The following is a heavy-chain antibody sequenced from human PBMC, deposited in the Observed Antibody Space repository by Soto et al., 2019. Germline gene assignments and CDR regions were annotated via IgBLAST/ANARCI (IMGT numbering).Heavy chain of an antibody. CDR3: AKDGHSSSWSNRPYYFDY. V-gene: IGHV3-23*01. CDR2: ISGSTDDT. J-gene: IGHJ4*02. CDR1: GLTFSSYA. Sequence: GGSLRLSCAASGLTFSSYAMSWVRQAPGKGLEWVSSISGSTDDTDYADSVKGRFTISRDNSKNTLHMQMNSLRAEDTAVYYCAKDGHSSSWSNRPYYFDYWGQGILVTVSS. D-gene: IGHD6-13*01.